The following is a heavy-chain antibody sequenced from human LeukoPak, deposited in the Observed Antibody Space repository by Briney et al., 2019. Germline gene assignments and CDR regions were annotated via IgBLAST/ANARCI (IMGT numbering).Heavy chain of an antibody. CDR3: ARDRSSTGYYYYMDV. J-gene: IGHJ6*03. D-gene: IGHD2-2*01. CDR2: ISSSGSTI. Sequence: GGSLRLSCAASGFTFSSYEMNWVRQAPGKGLEWVSYISSSGSTIYYADSVKGRFTISRDNAKNSLYLQMNSLRAEDTAVYYCARDRSSTGYYYYMDVWGKGTTVTVSS. V-gene: IGHV3-48*03. CDR1: GFTFSSYE.